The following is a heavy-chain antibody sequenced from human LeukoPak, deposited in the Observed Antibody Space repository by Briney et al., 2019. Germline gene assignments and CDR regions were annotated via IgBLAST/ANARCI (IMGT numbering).Heavy chain of an antibody. CDR3: ARGYYSSSRFDS. V-gene: IGHV3-74*01. Sequence: GGSLRLSCAASGFPFSNYWMHWVRQAPGKGLVWVSRVNSEGSTTNYADSVKGRFTISRDNAENTLYMRMNSLRPEDTAVYYCARGYYSSSRFDSWGQGTLVTVSS. CDR2: VNSEGSTT. J-gene: IGHJ4*02. D-gene: IGHD6-13*01. CDR1: GFPFSNYW.